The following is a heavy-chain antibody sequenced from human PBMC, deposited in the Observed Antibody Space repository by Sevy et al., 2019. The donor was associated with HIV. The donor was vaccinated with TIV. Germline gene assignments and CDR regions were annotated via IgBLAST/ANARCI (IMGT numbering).Heavy chain of an antibody. CDR3: ATTKNYYESSGDPFDY. D-gene: IGHD3-22*01. Sequence: ASVKVSCQVSGYTLTQLSMHWVRLTPGKGLDWMASFDPEDAKTVYSQKFQGRLSMTEDTSTHTAYMELSSLRSEDTAVYYCATTKNYYESSGDPFDYWGQGTLVTVSS. J-gene: IGHJ4*02. V-gene: IGHV1-24*01. CDR2: FDPEDAKT. CDR1: GYTLTQLS.